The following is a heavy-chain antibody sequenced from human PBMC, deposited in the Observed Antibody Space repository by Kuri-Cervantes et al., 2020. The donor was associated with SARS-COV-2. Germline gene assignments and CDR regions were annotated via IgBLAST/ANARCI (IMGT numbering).Heavy chain of an antibody. J-gene: IGHJ4*02. V-gene: IGHV3-30-3*01. CDR1: GFTFSSYA. CDR3: ARDGPVLRFLEWSPGYYFDY. D-gene: IGHD3-3*01. Sequence: GESLKISCAASGFTFSSYAMHWVRQAPGKGLEWVAVISYDGSNKYYADSVKGRFTISRDNSKNTLYLQMNSLRAEDTAVYYCARDGPVLRFLEWSPGYYFDYWGQGTLVTVSS. CDR2: ISYDGSNK.